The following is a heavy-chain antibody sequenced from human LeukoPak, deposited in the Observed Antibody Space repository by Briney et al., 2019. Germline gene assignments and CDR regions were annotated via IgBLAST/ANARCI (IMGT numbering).Heavy chain of an antibody. CDR1: GGTFSSYA. J-gene: IGHJ4*02. Sequence: ASVKVSCKASGGTFSSYAISWVRQAPGQGLEWMGGIIPIFGTANYAQKFQGRVTITADESTSTAYMELRSLRSDDTAVYYCARAITIFGVVINDYWGQGTLVTVSS. CDR2: IIPIFGTA. D-gene: IGHD3-3*01. CDR3: ARAITIFGVVINDY. V-gene: IGHV1-69*13.